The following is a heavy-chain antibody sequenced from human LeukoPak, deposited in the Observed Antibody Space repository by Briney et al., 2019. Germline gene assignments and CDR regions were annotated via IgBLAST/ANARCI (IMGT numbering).Heavy chain of an antibody. Sequence: SETLSLTCTVSGGSISSYYWSWIRQPPGKGLEWIGYIYYSGSTNYNPSLKSRVTISVDTSKNQFSLKLSSVTAADTAVYYCARGWAGSYWGQGTLVTVSS. V-gene: IGHV4-59*01. CDR1: GGSISSYY. CDR3: ARGWAGSY. D-gene: IGHD3-10*01. CDR2: IYYSGST. J-gene: IGHJ4*02.